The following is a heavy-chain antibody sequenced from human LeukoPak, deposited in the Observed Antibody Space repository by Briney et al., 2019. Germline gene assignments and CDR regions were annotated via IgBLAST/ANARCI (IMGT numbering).Heavy chain of an antibody. CDR2: ISAYNGNT. V-gene: IGHV1-18*01. D-gene: IGHD3-10*01. Sequence: ASVKVSCKAPGYTFTSYGISWVRQAPGQWLEWMGWISAYNGNTNYAQRLQGRVTMTTDTSTSTAYMELRSLRSDDTAVYYCARDPLYYYGSGSPNWFDPWGQGTLVTVSS. J-gene: IGHJ5*02. CDR1: GYTFTSYG. CDR3: ARDPLYYYGSGSPNWFDP.